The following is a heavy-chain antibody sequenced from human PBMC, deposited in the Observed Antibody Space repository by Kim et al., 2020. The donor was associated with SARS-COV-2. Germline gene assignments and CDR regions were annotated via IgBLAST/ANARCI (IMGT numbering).Heavy chain of an antibody. CDR2: IIPILGIA. J-gene: IGHJ4*02. V-gene: IGHV1-69*04. D-gene: IGHD6-13*01. CDR3: ARDLRYSSSWFPGRGFDY. CDR1: GGTFSSYA. Sequence: SVKVSCKASGGTFSSYAISWVRQAPGQGLEWMGRIIPILGIANYAQKFQGRVTITADKSTSTAYMELSSLRSEDTAVYYCARDLRYSSSWFPGRGFDYWGQGTLVTVSS.